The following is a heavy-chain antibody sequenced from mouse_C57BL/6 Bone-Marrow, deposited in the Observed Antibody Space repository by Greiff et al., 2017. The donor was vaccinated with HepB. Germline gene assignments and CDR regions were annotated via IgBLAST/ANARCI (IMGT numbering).Heavy chain of an antibody. Sequence: VQLQQSGAELVKPGASVKLSCTASGFNIKDYYMHWVKQRTEQGLEWIGRIDPEDGETKYAPEFQGKATITADTSSNTAYLQLSSLTSEDTAVYYCAFYYYGSSYVGVFFDYWGQGTTLTVSS. J-gene: IGHJ2*01. CDR1: GFNIKDYY. CDR3: AFYYYGSSYVGVFFDY. CDR2: IDPEDGET. V-gene: IGHV14-2*01. D-gene: IGHD1-1*01.